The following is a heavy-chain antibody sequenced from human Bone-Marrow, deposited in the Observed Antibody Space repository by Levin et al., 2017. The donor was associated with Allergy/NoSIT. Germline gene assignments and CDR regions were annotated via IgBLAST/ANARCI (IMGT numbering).Heavy chain of an antibody. Sequence: QAGGSLRLSCGASGFIFGTYDLHWVRQPPGKGLEWVAFISYDGNRKYYAESLKGRFTISRDSSKSTLYLQLNSLRPEDTAIYYCASGGPHRTIGPRSGKRPIDYWGQGTLVTVSS. CDR1: GFIFGTYD. CDR2: ISYDGNRK. V-gene: IGHV3-30-3*01. D-gene: IGHD1-7*01. CDR3: ASGGPHRTIGPRSGKRPIDY. J-gene: IGHJ4*02.